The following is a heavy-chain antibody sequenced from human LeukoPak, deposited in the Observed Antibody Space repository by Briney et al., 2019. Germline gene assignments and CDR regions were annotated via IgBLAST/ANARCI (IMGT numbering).Heavy chain of an antibody. CDR1: GFTFSAYG. CDR3: TRGVALATAYYFDS. Sequence: ASVKVSCKTSGFTFSAYGIAWVRQAPGHGPEWMGWISNHNGNTNYAQKFQDRITVTTETSTGTVSMELRSLKPDDTAIYYCTRGVALATAYYFDSWAGEPRSPSP. D-gene: IGHD6-25*01. J-gene: IGHJ4*02. V-gene: IGHV1-18*04. CDR2: ISNHNGNT.